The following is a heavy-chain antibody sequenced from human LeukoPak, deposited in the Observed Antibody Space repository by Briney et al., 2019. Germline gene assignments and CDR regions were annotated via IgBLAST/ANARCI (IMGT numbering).Heavy chain of an antibody. J-gene: IGHJ4*02. CDR1: GYTFTSNY. CDR2: IYPRDGST. V-gene: IGHV1-46*01. Sequence: ASVKVSCKASGYTFTSNYIHWVRQAPGQGLEWMGMIYPRDGSTSYAQKFQGRVTVARDTSTSTVHMELSGLRSEDTAVYYCARDQEAFDYWGQGTLVTVSS. CDR3: ARDQEAFDY.